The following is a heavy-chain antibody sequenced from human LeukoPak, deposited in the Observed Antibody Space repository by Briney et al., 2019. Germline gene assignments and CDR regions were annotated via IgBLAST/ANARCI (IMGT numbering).Heavy chain of an antibody. CDR3: ARRRYYFDY. Sequence: GGSLRLSCAASGFTFSTYSMNWVRQAPGKGLEWVSSITRNSYIYYADSVKGRFTISRDNAKNSLYLQMNSLRAEDTAVYYCARRRYYFDYWGQGTLVTVSS. V-gene: IGHV3-21*01. CDR1: GFTFSTYS. J-gene: IGHJ4*02. CDR2: ITRNSYI. D-gene: IGHD5-24*01.